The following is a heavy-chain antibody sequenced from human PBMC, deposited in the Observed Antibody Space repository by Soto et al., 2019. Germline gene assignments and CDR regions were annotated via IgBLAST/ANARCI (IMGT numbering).Heavy chain of an antibody. Sequence: QVQLVECGGGVVQPGRSLRLSCAASGFTFSSYGMHWVRQAPGKGLEWVAVISYDGSNKYYADSVKGRFTISRDNSKNTLYLKRNSLRAEDTAVYFCAKDLALRPVRISLRLWELMDPQSHWGQGTLVTVSS. D-gene: IGHD3-16*01. CDR2: ISYDGSNK. CDR1: GFTFSSYG. J-gene: IGHJ4*02. V-gene: IGHV3-30*18. CDR3: AKDLALRPVRISLRLWELMDPQSH.